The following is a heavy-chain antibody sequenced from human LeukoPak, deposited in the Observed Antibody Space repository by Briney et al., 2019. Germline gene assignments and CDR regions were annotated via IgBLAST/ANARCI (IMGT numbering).Heavy chain of an antibody. CDR1: GGTFCSYA. CDR2: IIPIFGTA. J-gene: IGHJ6*02. CDR3: ARDRRRYCSGGSCYPGYYYYGMDV. D-gene: IGHD2-15*01. V-gene: IGHV1-69*01. Sequence: GSSVKVSCKASGGTFCSYAISWVRQAPGQGLERMGGIIPIFGTANYAQKFQGRVTITADESTSTAYMELSSLRSEDTAVYYCARDRRRYCSGGSCYPGYYYYGMDVWGQGTTVTVSS.